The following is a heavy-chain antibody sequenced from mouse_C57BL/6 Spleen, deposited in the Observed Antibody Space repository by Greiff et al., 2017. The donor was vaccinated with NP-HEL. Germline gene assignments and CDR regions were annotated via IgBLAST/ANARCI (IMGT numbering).Heavy chain of an antibody. D-gene: IGHD1-1*01. CDR1: GYAFTNYL. Sequence: IQLQQSGAELVRPGTSVKVSCKASGYAFTNYLIEWVKQRPGQGLEWIGVINPGSGGTNYNEKFKGKATLTADKSSSTAYMQLSSLTSEDSAVYFGARSGYYGSSYSYYFDYWGQGTTLTVSS. CDR2: INPGSGGT. V-gene: IGHV1-54*01. J-gene: IGHJ2*01. CDR3: ARSGYYGSSYSYYFDY.